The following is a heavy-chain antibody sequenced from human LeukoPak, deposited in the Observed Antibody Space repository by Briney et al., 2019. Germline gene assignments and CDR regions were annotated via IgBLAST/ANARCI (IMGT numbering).Heavy chain of an antibody. Sequence: GGSLRLSCAASGFTFSSYGMNWVRQAPGKGLEWVSYISSSGSTIYYADSVKGRFTISRDNAKNSLYLQMNSLRAEDTAVYYCARAYYDILTGSYYFDYWGQGTLVTVSS. V-gene: IGHV3-48*04. CDR3: ARAYYDILTGSYYFDY. J-gene: IGHJ4*02. CDR1: GFTFSSYG. CDR2: ISSSGSTI. D-gene: IGHD3-9*01.